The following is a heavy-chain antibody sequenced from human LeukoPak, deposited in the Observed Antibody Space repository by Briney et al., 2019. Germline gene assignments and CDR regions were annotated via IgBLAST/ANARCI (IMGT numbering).Heavy chain of an antibody. J-gene: IGHJ5*02. CDR3: ARPRRGSYHNWFDP. CDR2: MNPNSGNT. CDR1: GYTFTSYD. D-gene: IGHD1-26*01. Sequence: ASVKVSCKASGYTFTSYDINWVRQATGQGLEWMGWMNPNSGNTGYAQKFQGRVTITRNTSISTAYTELSSLRSEDTAVYYCARPRRGSYHNWFDPWGQGTLVTVSS. V-gene: IGHV1-8*03.